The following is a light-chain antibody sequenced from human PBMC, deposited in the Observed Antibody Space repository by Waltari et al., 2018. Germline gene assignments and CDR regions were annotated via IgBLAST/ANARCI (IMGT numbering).Light chain of an antibody. V-gene: IGKV3-20*01. CDR1: QSVGKS. CDR3: QHYVSLPVT. J-gene: IGKJ1*01. CDR2: GAS. Sequence: EIVLTQSPGTLSLSPGERATLSCSASQSVGKSLAWYQQKPGQAPRLLIYGASGRATGIPDRFSGGGSGTDFSLTISRLEPEDFAAYHCQHYVSLPVTFGQGTKVEIK.